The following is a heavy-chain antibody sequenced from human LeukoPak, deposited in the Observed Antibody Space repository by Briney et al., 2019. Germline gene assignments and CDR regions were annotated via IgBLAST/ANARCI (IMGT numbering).Heavy chain of an antibody. V-gene: IGHV1-69*01. CDR3: AREKQPGYYFDY. J-gene: IGHJ4*02. Sequence: ASVKVSCKASGGTFSSYAISWVRQAPGQGLEWMGGIIPIFGTANYAQKFQGRVTITADESTSTAYMELGSLRSEDTAVYYCAREKQPGYYFDYWGQGTLVTASS. CDR2: IIPIFGTA. CDR1: GGTFSSYA. D-gene: IGHD6-13*01.